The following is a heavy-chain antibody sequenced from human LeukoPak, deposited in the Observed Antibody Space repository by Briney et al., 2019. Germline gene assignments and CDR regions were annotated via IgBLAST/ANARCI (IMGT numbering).Heavy chain of an antibody. CDR3: ARDQGYCSGGNCYPGPRFDY. D-gene: IGHD2-15*01. CDR1: GGSISSYY. J-gene: IGHJ4*02. Sequence: SETLSLTCTVSGGSISSYYWGWIRQPAGKGLEWIGRIYSSGSTNHNPSLESRVTMSVDTSKSQFSLILRSVTAADTAVYYCARDQGYCSGGNCYPGPRFDYWGQGTLVTVSS. V-gene: IGHV4-4*07. CDR2: IYSSGST.